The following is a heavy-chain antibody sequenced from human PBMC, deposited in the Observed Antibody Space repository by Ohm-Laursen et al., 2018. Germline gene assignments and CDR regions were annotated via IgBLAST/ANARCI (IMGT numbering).Heavy chain of an antibody. V-gene: IGHV1-18*01. J-gene: IGHJ5*02. CDR2: ISAYNGNT. CDR1: GYTFTSYG. D-gene: IGHD2-15*01. CDR3: SVVVAATGSYWFDP. Sequence: ASVKASCKASGYTFTSYGISWVRQAPGQGLEWMGWISAYNGNTNYAQKLQGRVTMTTDTSTSTAYMELRSLRSDDTAVYYCSVVVAATGSYWFDPWGQGTLVTVSS.